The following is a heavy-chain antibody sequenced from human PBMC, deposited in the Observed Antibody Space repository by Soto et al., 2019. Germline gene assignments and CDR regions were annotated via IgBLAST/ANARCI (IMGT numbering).Heavy chain of an antibody. J-gene: IGHJ6*02. V-gene: IGHV3-23*01. Sequence: PGGSLRLSCAASGFTFSSYAMSWVRQAPGKGLEWVAVISGDGGSTYYADSVKGRFTISRDNSKNTLYPQMNSLRAEDTAVYYCARDGPIAARPLLYYYYGMDVWGQGTTVTVSS. CDR1: GFTFSSYA. CDR3: ARDGPIAARPLLYYYYGMDV. CDR2: ISGDGGST. D-gene: IGHD6-6*01.